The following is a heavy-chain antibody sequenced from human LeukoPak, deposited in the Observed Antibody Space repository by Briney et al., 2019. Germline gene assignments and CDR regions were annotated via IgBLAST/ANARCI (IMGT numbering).Heavy chain of an antibody. D-gene: IGHD4-23*01. V-gene: IGHV4-59*01. J-gene: IGHJ4*02. CDR1: GGSISSYY. CDR2: IYYSGST. CDR3: AREIPDGNLDY. Sequence: SETLSLTCTVPGGSISSYYWSWIRQPPGKGLEWIGYIYYSGSTNYNPSLKSRVTISVDMSKNQFSLKLSSVTAADTAVYYCAREIPDGNLDYWGQGTLVTVSS.